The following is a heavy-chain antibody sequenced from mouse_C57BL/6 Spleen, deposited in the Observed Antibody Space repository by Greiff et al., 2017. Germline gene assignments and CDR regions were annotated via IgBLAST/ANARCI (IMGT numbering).Heavy chain of an antibody. CDR3: APIGSSGYGFAY. J-gene: IGHJ3*01. CDR1: GYAFSSSW. CDR2: IYPGDGDT. D-gene: IGHD3-2*02. V-gene: IGHV1-82*01. Sequence: VQLQQSGPELVKPGASVKISCKASGYAFSSSWMNWVKQRPGKGLEWIGRIYPGDGDTNYNGKFKGKATLTADKSSSTAYLQLSRLTSEDSAVYFCAPIGSSGYGFAYWGQGTLVTVSA.